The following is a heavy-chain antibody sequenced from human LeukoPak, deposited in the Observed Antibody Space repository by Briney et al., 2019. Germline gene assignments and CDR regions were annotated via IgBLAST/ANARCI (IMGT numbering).Heavy chain of an antibody. V-gene: IGHV4-34*01. J-gene: IGHJ4*02. Sequence: SETPSLTCAVYGGSFSGYYWSWIRQPPGKGLEWIGEINHSGSTNYNPSLKSRVTISVDTSKNQFSLKLSSVTAADTAVYYCARGKRGYSSSWYDYWGQGTLVTVSS. CDR3: ARGKRGYSSSWYDY. CDR2: INHSGST. D-gene: IGHD6-13*01. CDR1: GGSFSGYY.